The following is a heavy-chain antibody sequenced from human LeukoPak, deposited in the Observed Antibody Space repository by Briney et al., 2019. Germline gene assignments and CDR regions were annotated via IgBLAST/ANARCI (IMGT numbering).Heavy chain of an antibody. D-gene: IGHD5-12*01. CDR2: IIPVFNTA. Sequence: SVKLSCKASGGTFSSYAISWVRQAPGQGLEWMGGIIPVFNTADQAQKFQDRVTITADESTSTAYMELSSLRSEDTAVYYCARCPWQRDGQGAYYFDYWGQGTLVTVSS. CDR3: ARCPWQRDGQGAYYFDY. CDR1: GGTFSSYA. V-gene: IGHV1-69*19. J-gene: IGHJ4*02.